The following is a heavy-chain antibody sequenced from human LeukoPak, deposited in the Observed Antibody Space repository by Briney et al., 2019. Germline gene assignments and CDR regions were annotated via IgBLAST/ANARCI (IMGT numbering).Heavy chain of an antibody. Sequence: GESLRLSCAASGFTFSNAWMSWVRQAPGKGLEWVGRIKSKSDGGTTDYAAPVKGRFTISRDDSKNTLYLQMNSLKTEDTAVYYCTGSSCGSYDYWGQGTLVTVSS. J-gene: IGHJ4*02. V-gene: IGHV3-15*01. D-gene: IGHD3-16*01. CDR3: TGSSCGSYDY. CDR2: IKSKSDGGTT. CDR1: GFTFSNAW.